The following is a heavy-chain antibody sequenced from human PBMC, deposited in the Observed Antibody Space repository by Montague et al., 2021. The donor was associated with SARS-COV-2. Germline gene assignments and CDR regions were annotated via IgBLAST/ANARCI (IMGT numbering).Heavy chain of an antibody. CDR2: IFYRGTT. V-gene: IGHV4-59*01. CDR3: ARGATRTFDS. CDR1: GDSMTYFY. J-gene: IGHJ4*02. Sequence: SETLSLTCTVSGDSMTYFYWSWIRQTPAKGLDWIGYIFYRGTTKYNPSLESRVTITVDTSKDQFYLKLNSVTAADTAVYYCARGATRTFDSWGQGTRVTVSS. D-gene: IGHD1-1*01.